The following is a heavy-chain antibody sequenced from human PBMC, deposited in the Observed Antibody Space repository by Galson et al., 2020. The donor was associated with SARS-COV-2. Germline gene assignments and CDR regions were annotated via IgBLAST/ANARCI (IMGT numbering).Heavy chain of an antibody. CDR1: GFTFSSYA. V-gene: IGHV3-30-3*01. CDR2: ISYDGSNK. D-gene: IGHD5-12*01. Sequence: GESLKISCAASGFTFSSYAMHWVRQAPGKGLEWVAVISYDGSNKYYADSVKGRFTISRDNSKNTLYLQMNSLRAEDTAVYYCARAYKVAYYYGMDVWGQGTTVTVSS. CDR3: ARAYKVAYYYGMDV. J-gene: IGHJ6*02.